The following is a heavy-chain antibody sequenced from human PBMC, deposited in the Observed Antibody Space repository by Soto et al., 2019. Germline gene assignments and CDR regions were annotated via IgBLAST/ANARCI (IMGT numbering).Heavy chain of an antibody. CDR3: ARHRYCSSTSCSMVYYFDY. V-gene: IGHV5-51*01. Sequence: GGSLRLSCKGSGYSFTSYWIGWVRQMPGKGLEWMGIIYPGDSDTRYSPSFQGQVTISADKSISTAYLQWSSLKASDTAMYYCARHRYCSSTSCSMVYYFDYWGQGTLVTVSS. CDR2: IYPGDSDT. CDR1: GYSFTSYW. J-gene: IGHJ4*02. D-gene: IGHD2-2*01.